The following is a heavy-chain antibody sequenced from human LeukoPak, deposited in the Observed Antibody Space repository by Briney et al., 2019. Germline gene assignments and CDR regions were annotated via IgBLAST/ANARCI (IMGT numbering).Heavy chain of an antibody. Sequence: ASVKVSCKASGGTFNTYSISWVRQAPGQGREWVRGIIPMFGTANYAHKFQGRVTISADESSSTAYMELRSLRSEDTAVYYCARMSAAKGLRGYSYGQNDYWGQRTLVTVSS. CDR2: IIPMFGTA. D-gene: IGHD5-18*01. CDR1: GGTFNTYS. J-gene: IGHJ4*02. CDR3: ARMSAAKGLRGYSYGQNDY. V-gene: IGHV1-69*13.